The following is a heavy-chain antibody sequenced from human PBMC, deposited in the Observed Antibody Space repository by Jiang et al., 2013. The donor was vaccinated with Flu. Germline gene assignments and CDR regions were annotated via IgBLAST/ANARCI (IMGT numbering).Heavy chain of an antibody. D-gene: IGHD1-26*01. CDR3: ARGSGSYYPYYYGMDV. V-gene: IGHV1-8*01. CDR2: MNPNSGNT. J-gene: IGHJ6*02. Sequence: GQGLEWMGWMNPNSGNTGYAQKFQGRVTMTRNTSISTAYMELSSLRSEDTAVYYCARGSGSYYPYYYGMDVWGQGTTVTVSS.